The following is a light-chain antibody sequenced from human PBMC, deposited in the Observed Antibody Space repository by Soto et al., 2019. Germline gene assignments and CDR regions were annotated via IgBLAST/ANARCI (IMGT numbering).Light chain of an antibody. CDR1: QSVSTNN. CDR3: KQYGSSPPT. CDR2: GAS. Sequence: EIVLTQSPGTLALSPGERATLSCRASQSVSTNNLAWYQRKPGQAPRLLIYGASSRATDIPARFSGSGSGTDFTLTITRLEPEDFAVYYCKQYGSSPPTFGQGTKVEIK. J-gene: IGKJ1*01. V-gene: IGKV3-20*01.